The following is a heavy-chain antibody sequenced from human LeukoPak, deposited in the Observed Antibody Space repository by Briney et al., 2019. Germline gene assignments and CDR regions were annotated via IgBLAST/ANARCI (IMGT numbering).Heavy chain of an antibody. CDR1: GYTFTIYG. CDR2: ISAYNGNT. J-gene: IGHJ4*02. Sequence: ASVKVSFTASGYTFTIYGISWVRQAPGQGLEWMGWISAYNGNTNYAQKLQGRVTMTTDTSTSTAYMELRSLRSDDTAVYYCARGVALQPSIAVAALLDYWGQGTLVTVSS. CDR3: ARGVALQPSIAVAALLDY. V-gene: IGHV1-18*01. D-gene: IGHD6-19*01.